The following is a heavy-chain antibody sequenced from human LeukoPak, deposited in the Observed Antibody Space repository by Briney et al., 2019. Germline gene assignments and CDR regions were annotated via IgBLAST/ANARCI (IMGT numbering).Heavy chain of an antibody. CDR1: GYTFNSNG. V-gene: IGHV1-18*04. D-gene: IGHD1-20*01. Sequence: ASVKVSCKASGYTFNSNGISWVRQAPGQGLEWMGWISGYNGNTNYAQKLQGRVTMTTDTSTSTAYMELRSLRSDDTAVYYCARDNWNDDAFDIWGQGTMVTVSS. CDR2: ISGYNGNT. J-gene: IGHJ3*02. CDR3: ARDNWNDDAFDI.